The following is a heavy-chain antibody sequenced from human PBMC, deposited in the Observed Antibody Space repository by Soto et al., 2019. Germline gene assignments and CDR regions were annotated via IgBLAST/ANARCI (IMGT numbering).Heavy chain of an antibody. Sequence: QMQLVQSGPEVKKPGTSVKVSCKASGFTFTSSAMQWVRQARGQRLEWIGWNIVGSGHTNYAQKFHDRVTITRDMSTGTDYMELISLSSDDTAVYYCAAEVRDPDKYFQHWGQGTLVTVSS. D-gene: IGHD3-10*01. CDR1: GFTFTSSA. V-gene: IGHV1-58*02. CDR2: NIVGSGHT. CDR3: AAEVRDPDKYFQH. J-gene: IGHJ1*01.